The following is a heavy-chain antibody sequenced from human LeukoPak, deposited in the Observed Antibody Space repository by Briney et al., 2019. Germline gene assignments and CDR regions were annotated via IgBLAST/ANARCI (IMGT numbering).Heavy chain of an antibody. V-gene: IGHV3-33*01. J-gene: IGHJ3*02. Sequence: PGGSLRLSCAASGFTFNHFAIHWVRQAPGKGLEWVAIIWYDGSNKYYADSVKGRFTISRDNSKNTLYLQMNSLRAEDTAVYYCARGGDSSGSIRSAFDIWGQGTMVTVSS. CDR2: IWYDGSNK. CDR3: ARGGDSSGSIRSAFDI. CDR1: GFTFNHFA. D-gene: IGHD3-22*01.